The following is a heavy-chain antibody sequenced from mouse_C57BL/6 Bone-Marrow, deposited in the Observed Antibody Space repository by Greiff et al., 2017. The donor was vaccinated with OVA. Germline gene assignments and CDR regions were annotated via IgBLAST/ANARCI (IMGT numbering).Heavy chain of an antibody. CDR1: GYTFTGYW. CDR3: AKNYGSSYRWWYFDV. CDR2: ILPGSGST. J-gene: IGHJ1*03. Sequence: QVQLQQSGAELMKPGASVKLSCKATGYTFTGYWIEWVKQRPGHGLEWIGEILPGSGSTNYNEKFKGKATFTADTSSNTAYMQLGSLTTEDSAIYYCAKNYGSSYRWWYFDVWGTGTTVTVSS. D-gene: IGHD1-1*01. V-gene: IGHV1-9*01.